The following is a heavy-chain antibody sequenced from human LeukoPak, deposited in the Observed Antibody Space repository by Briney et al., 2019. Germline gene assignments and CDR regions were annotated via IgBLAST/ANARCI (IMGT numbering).Heavy chain of an antibody. CDR2: ISSSSSYI. Sequence: GGSLRLSCAASGFTFSSYSMNWVRQAPGKGLEWVSSISSSSSYIYYADSVKGRFTIYRDNAKNSLYLQMNSLRAEDTAVYYCARDSGYGDYFNWFDPWGQGTLVTVSS. J-gene: IGHJ5*02. V-gene: IGHV3-21*01. CDR1: GFTFSSYS. D-gene: IGHD4-17*01. CDR3: ARDSGYGDYFNWFDP.